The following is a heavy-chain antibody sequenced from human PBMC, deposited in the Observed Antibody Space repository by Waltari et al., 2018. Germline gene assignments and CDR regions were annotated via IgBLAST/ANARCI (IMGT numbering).Heavy chain of an antibody. J-gene: IGHJ4*02. CDR1: GFTFGSYA. Sequence: EVQLLDSGGGLVQPGGSLRLSCVVSGFTFGSYAMSWVRQAPDNGLGWVSAITSRGDNTYYADSVKGRFTISRDNSKNTLYLQMNSLRAEDTAVYYCARYNIWSGYYYPDYWSQGTQVTVSS. V-gene: IGHV3-23*01. D-gene: IGHD3-3*01. CDR3: ARYNIWSGYYYPDY. CDR2: ITSRGDNT.